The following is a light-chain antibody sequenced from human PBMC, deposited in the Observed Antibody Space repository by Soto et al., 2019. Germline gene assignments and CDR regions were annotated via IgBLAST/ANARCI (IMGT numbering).Light chain of an antibody. CDR3: QQYNNWPG. CDR2: GAS. V-gene: IGKV3-15*01. CDR1: QSVGSN. Sequence: EIVLTQSPATLSVSPGERATLSCGASQSVGSNLAWYQQKPGQAPRLLIYGASTRATGIPARFSGSGSGTEFTLTISSLQCADFAVYYCQQYNNWPGFGQGTKVEIK. J-gene: IGKJ1*01.